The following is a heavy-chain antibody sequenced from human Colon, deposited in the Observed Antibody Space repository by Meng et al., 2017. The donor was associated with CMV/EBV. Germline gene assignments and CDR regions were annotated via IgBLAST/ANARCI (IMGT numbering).Heavy chain of an antibody. V-gene: IGHV3-30*02. CDR3: AKEFPSLKLVPYHYYAMDV. CDR2: IAYDGSKK. CDR1: GFTSTTHG. J-gene: IGHJ6*02. Sequence: GESLKISCAVSGFTSTTHGMHWVRQAPGKGLEWVAFIAYDGSKKLHADSVKGRFTNSRDKCNNTLDLQMNSLRPDDTAVYYCAKEFPSLKLVPYHYYAMDVWGQGTTVTVSS. D-gene: IGHD3-9*01.